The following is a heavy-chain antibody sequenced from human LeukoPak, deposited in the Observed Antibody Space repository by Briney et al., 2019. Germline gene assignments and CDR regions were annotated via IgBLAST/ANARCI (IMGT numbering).Heavy chain of an antibody. CDR2: IKSKTDGGTT. V-gene: IGHV3-15*01. Sequence: PGGSLRLSCAASGFTFSNAWMSWVRQAPGKGLEWVGRIKSKTDGGTTDYAAPVKGRFTISRDDSKNTLYLQMNSLKTEDTAVYYCPSYDSSGYYRKRRLDDAFDIWGQGTMVTVSS. J-gene: IGHJ3*02. CDR1: GFTFSNAW. D-gene: IGHD3-22*01. CDR3: PSYDSSGYYRKRRLDDAFDI.